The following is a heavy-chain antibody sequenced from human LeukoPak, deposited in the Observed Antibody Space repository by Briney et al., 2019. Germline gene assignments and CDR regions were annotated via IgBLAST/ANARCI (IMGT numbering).Heavy chain of an antibody. D-gene: IGHD3-22*01. V-gene: IGHV4-4*07. CDR3: ARDEYYYDSSGYYWTYYFDY. CDR1: GGSISSYY. Sequence: SETLSLTCTVSGGSISSYYWSWIRQPAGKGLEWIGRIYTSGSTNHNPSLKSRVTMSVDTSKNQFSLKLSSVTAADTAVYYCARDEYYYDSSGYYWTYYFDYWGQGTLVTVSS. J-gene: IGHJ4*02. CDR2: IYTSGST.